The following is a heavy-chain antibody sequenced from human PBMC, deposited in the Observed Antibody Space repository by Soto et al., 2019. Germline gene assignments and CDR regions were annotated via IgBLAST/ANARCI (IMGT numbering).Heavy chain of an antibody. V-gene: IGHV3-23*01. J-gene: IGHJ6*02. CDR2: ISANGITT. CDR1: GFTFSNYA. CDR3: ARDGGARGSLYYYYGMDV. Sequence: GGSLRLSCAASGFTFSNYAMSWVRQAPGKGLECVSSISANGITTYYADSVKGRFTISRDNAKNSLYLQMNSLRDEDTAVYYCARDGGARGSLYYYYGMDVWGQGTTVTVSS. D-gene: IGHD3-16*01.